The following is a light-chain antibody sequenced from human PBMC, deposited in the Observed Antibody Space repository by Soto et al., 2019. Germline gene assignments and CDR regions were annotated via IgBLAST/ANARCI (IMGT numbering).Light chain of an antibody. CDR3: PQRRNSPCT. CDR1: ESVSRY. CDR2: DAS. Sequence: EIVLTQSPATLSLSPGNRATLSCRASESVSRYLAWYQQKPGQAPRLLIYDASNRATGIPARFSGSGSGTAVTLPITSPEPEDVSVDYSPQRRNSPCTFGGVTKVEL. V-gene: IGKV3-11*01. J-gene: IGKJ4*01.